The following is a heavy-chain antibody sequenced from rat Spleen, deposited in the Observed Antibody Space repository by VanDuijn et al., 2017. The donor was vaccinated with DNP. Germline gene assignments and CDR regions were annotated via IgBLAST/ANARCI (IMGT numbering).Heavy chain of an antibody. D-gene: IGHD1-3*01. J-gene: IGHJ2*01. CDR2: ISYDVYTT. Sequence: EVQLVESGGGLVQPGNSLKLSCAASGFTFSNYDMAWVRQAPTKGLEWVATISYDVYTTYYRDSVKGRFTISRDNAKSTLYLQMDSLRSEDTATYYCARHDYGSFDYWGQGVMVTVSS. V-gene: IGHV5S23*01. CDR1: GFTFSNYD. CDR3: ARHDYGSFDY.